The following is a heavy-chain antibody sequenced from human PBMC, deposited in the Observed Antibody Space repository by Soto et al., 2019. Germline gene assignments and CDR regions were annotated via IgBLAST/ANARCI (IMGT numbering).Heavy chain of an antibody. CDR3: ARGGDIVVVPDAIGAFDI. D-gene: IGHD2-2*01. J-gene: IGHJ3*02. Sequence: QVQLQQWGAGLLKPSETLSLTCAVYGGSFSGYYWSWIRQPPGKGLERIGEINHSGSTNYNPSLKNRVTISVDTSNNRFSLKLSSVTAADTAMYYCARGGDIVVVPDAIGAFDIWGQGTMVTVSS. CDR1: GGSFSGYY. CDR2: INHSGST. V-gene: IGHV4-34*01.